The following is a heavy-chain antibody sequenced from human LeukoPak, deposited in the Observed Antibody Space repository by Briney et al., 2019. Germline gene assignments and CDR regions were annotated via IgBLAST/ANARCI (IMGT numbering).Heavy chain of an antibody. CDR1: GFTFSSYS. CDR3: ARVRQQLVRFPDLDI. Sequence: PGGSLRLSCAASGFTFSSYSMNWVRQAPGKGLEWVSSINSGSSYIYYADSVKGRFTISRDNAKNSLYLQMNSLRAEDTAVYYCARVRQQLVRFPDLDIWGQRTMATVPS. CDR2: INSGSSYI. V-gene: IGHV3-21*01. D-gene: IGHD6-13*01. J-gene: IGHJ3*02.